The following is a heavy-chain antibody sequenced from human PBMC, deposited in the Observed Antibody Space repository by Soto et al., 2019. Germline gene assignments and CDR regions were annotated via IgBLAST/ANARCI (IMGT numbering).Heavy chain of an antibody. CDR1: GGSFSGYY. D-gene: IGHD3-16*02. CDR3: ARVGDYVWGSYRKTYFDY. V-gene: IGHV4-34*01. CDR2: INHSGST. J-gene: IGHJ4*02. Sequence: QVQLQQWGAGLLKPSETLSLTCAVYGGSFSGYYWSWIRQPPGKGLEWIGDINHSGSTNYNPSLKSRVTISVDTSKNQFALKLSSVTAADTAVYYCARVGDYVWGSYRKTYFDYWGQGTLVTVSS.